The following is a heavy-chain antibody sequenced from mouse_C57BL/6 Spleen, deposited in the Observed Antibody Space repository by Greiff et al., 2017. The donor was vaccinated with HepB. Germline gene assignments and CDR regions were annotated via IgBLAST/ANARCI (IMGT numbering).Heavy chain of an antibody. J-gene: IGHJ1*03. V-gene: IGHV1-39*01. CDR1: GYSFTDYK. D-gene: IGHD2-3*01. CDR3: ARDGYYVLYFDV. Sequence: EVKLQESGPELVKPGASVKISCKASGYSFTDYKMNWVKQSNGKSLEWIGVINPNYGTTSYNQKFKGKATLTVDQSSSTAYMQLNSLTSEDSAVYYCARDGYYVLYFDVWGTGTTVTVSS. CDR2: INPNYGTT.